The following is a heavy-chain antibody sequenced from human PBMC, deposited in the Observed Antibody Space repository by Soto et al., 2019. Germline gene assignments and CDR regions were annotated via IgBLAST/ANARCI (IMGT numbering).Heavy chain of an antibody. CDR3: ARFDPIAVVPAATSIWFDP. CDR2: IIPIFGTA. V-gene: IGHV1-69*13. J-gene: IGHJ5*02. D-gene: IGHD2-2*01. CDR1: GGTFSSYA. Sequence: GASVKVSCKASGGTFSSYAISWVRQAPGQGLEWMGGIIPIFGTANYAQKFQGRVTITADESTSTAYMELSSLRSEDTAVYYCARFDPIAVVPAATSIWFDPWGQGTLVTVSS.